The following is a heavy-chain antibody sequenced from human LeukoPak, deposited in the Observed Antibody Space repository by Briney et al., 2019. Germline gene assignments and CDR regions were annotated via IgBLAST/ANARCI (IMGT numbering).Heavy chain of an antibody. CDR2: INPNSGGT. D-gene: IGHD5-18*01. V-gene: IGHV1-2*02. Sequence: GASVKVSCKASGYTFTGYYMHWVRQAPGQGLEWMGWINPNSGGTNYAQKFQGRVTMTRDTSISTAYMELSRLRSDDTAVYYCALGVRDSYGPRGLDYWGQGTLVTVSS. J-gene: IGHJ4*02. CDR1: GYTFTGYY. CDR3: ALGVRDSYGPRGLDY.